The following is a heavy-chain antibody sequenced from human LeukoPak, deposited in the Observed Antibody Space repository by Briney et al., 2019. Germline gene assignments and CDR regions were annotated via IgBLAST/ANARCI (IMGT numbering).Heavy chain of an antibody. Sequence: ASVKVSCKASGYTFTSYGISWVRQAPGQGLKWMGWMSAYNGNTNYAQKLQGRVTMTTDTSTSTAYMELRSLRSDDTAVYYCARVEYYYDSSGYFPPVYWGQGTLVTVSS. V-gene: IGHV1-18*01. J-gene: IGHJ4*02. CDR2: MSAYNGNT. CDR3: ARVEYYYDSSGYFPPVY. D-gene: IGHD3-22*01. CDR1: GYTFTSYG.